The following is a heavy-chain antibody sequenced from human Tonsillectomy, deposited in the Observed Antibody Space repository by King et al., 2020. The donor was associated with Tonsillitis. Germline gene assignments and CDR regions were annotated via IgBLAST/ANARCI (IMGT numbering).Heavy chain of an antibody. CDR2: IKQDGSEK. CDR3: ASGNIVVVTATSTFDY. Sequence: VQLVESGGGLVQPGGSLRLSCAASGFTFSRYWMSWVRQAPGKGLEWVANIKQDGSEKYYVDSVKGRFTISRDNAKNSLYLQMNSLRAEATAVYYCASGNIVVVTATSTFDYWGQGTLVTVSS. J-gene: IGHJ4*02. D-gene: IGHD2-21*02. CDR1: GFTFSRYW. V-gene: IGHV3-7*01.